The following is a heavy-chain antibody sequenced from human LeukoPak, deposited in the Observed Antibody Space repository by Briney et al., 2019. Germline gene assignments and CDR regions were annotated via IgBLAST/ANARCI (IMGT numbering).Heavy chain of an antibody. D-gene: IGHD3-22*01. CDR1: GFTFSSYS. V-gene: IGHV3-48*02. CDR3: ARDPTYDSSGYYHYYYGMDV. Sequence: GGSLRLSCAASGFTFSSYSMNWVRQAPGKGLEWVSYISSSSTTIYYADSVKGRFTIFRDNAKNSLYLQMNSLRDEDTAVYHCARDPTYDSSGYYHYYYGMDVWGQGTTVTVSS. CDR2: ISSSSTTI. J-gene: IGHJ6*02.